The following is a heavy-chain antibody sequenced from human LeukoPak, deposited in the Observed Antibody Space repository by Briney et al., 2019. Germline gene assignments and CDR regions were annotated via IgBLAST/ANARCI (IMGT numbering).Heavy chain of an antibody. Sequence: ASVNVSCKASGYTFTSYGISWVRQPPGQGLEWMGWISAYNGNTNYAQKLQGRVTMTTDTSTSTAYMELRSLRSDDTAVYYCARDLSRYCSSTSCSYYFDYWGQGTLVTVSS. CDR3: ARDLSRYCSSTSCSYYFDY. CDR2: ISAYNGNT. J-gene: IGHJ4*02. D-gene: IGHD2-2*01. V-gene: IGHV1-18*01. CDR1: GYTFTSYG.